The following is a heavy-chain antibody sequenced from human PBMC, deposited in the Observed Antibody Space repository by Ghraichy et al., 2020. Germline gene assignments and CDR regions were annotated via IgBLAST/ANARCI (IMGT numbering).Heavy chain of an antibody. J-gene: IGHJ4*02. CDR3: ARPSTKNGNFDY. D-gene: IGHD1-1*01. Sequence: SETLSLTCTVSGGSISSSSYYWGWIRQPPGKGLEWIGSIYYSGSTYYNPSLKSRVTISVDTSKNQFSLKLSSVTAADTAVYYCARPSTKNGNFDYWGQGTLVTVSS. CDR2: IYYSGST. CDR1: GGSISSSSYY. V-gene: IGHV4-39*01.